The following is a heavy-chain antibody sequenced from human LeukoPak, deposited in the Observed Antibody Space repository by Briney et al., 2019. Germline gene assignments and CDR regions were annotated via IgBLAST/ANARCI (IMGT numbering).Heavy chain of an antibody. CDR1: GFTFSRYW. V-gene: IGHV3-7*01. J-gene: IGHJ3*02. CDR3: AREGGSSGWYDAFHI. Sequence: GGSLRLSCAASGFTFSRYWMSWVRQAPGKGLEWVANIKEDGSEKYYVDSVKGRFTISRDNTKNLVYLQINSLRAEDTAVHYCAREGGSSGWYDAFHIWGQGTMVTVSS. D-gene: IGHD6-19*01. CDR2: IKEDGSEK.